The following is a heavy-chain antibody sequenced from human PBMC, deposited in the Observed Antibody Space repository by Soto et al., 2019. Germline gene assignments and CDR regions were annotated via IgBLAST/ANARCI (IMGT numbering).Heavy chain of an antibody. V-gene: IGHV3-30-3*01. D-gene: IGHD6-19*01. CDR1: GFSFSSCA. CDR2: VSHDGSNK. Sequence: QVQLVESVGGVVQPGRSLRLSCAASGFSFSSCAMHWVRQAPGKGLEWVAVVSHDGSNKYYADSVKGRVTISGDNSINTVNLQMNSLRAEDTAVYYCARVSIAVAGIAYYFDYWGQGTLVTVSS. J-gene: IGHJ4*02. CDR3: ARVSIAVAGIAYYFDY.